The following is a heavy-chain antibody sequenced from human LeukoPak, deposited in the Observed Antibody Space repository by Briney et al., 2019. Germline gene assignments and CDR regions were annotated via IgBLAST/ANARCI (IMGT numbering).Heavy chain of an antibody. V-gene: IGHV1-2*02. Sequence: ASVKVSCKAFGYTFIDYYMHWVRQAPGQGLEWMGWINPKSGGTNYAQKFQGRVAMTRDTSISTAYMELSSLRSDDTAVYYCSMTGYYYDSSGQSNYLDYWGQGTLVTVSS. CDR2: INPKSGGT. J-gene: IGHJ4*02. CDR3: SMTGYYYDSSGQSNYLDY. CDR1: GYTFIDYY. D-gene: IGHD3-22*01.